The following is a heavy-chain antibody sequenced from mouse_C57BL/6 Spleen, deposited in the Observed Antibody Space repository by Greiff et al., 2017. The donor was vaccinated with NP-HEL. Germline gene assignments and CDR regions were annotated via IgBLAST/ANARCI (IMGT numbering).Heavy chain of an antibody. J-gene: IGHJ2*01. CDR3: ARNEGYLYYFDY. CDR1: GFTFSDYG. Sequence: DVKLVESGGGLVKPGGSLKLSCAASGFTFSDYGMHWVRQAPEKGLEWVAYISRGSSTINYADKVKGRFTITRDNAKNTLFLQMTSLRSEDTAMSYCARNEGYLYYFDYWGQGTTLTVSS. D-gene: IGHD2-3*01. CDR2: ISRGSSTI. V-gene: IGHV5-17*01.